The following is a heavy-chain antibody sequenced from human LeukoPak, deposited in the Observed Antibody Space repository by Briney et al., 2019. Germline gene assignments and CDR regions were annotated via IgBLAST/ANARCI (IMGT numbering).Heavy chain of an antibody. J-gene: IGHJ6*03. V-gene: IGHV5-51*01. CDR2: IYPGDSDT. CDR3: ARRFGSSSWEDDYYMDV. D-gene: IGHD6-13*01. Sequence: AGESLEISCQGSGYSFTSYWIGWVRQVPGKGLEWMGIIYPGDSDTRYSPSFQGQVTISADKSISTAYLQWSSLKASDTAMYYCARRFGSSSWEDDYYMDVWGKGTTVTISS. CDR1: GYSFTSYW.